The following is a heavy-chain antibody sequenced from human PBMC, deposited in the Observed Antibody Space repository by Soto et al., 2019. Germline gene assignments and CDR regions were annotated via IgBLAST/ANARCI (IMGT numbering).Heavy chain of an antibody. J-gene: IGHJ3*01. CDR3: AASVTTSGGFDV. CDR1: GFSVSAKY. CDR2: IYLGGYT. D-gene: IGHD4-17*01. V-gene: IGHV3-53*01. Sequence: EVQLVESGGGLIQPGGSLRLSCAASGFSVSAKYMIWVHQAPGKGLEWVSVIYLGGYTNHADPVKGRFTISRDSFKNTVSLQMSSLRAEDTAVYYCAASVTTSGGFDVWGRGTEVTVSS.